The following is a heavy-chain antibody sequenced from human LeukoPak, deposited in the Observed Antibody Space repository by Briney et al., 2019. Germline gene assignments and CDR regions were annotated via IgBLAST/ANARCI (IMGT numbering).Heavy chain of an antibody. CDR3: AKAPGSGWYGSAFDI. V-gene: IGHV3-20*04. J-gene: IGHJ3*02. D-gene: IGHD6-19*01. CDR1: GFAFDDYG. CDR2: LNRNGDIT. Sequence: GSLRLSCAASGFAFDDYGMSWVRQAPGKGLEWVSGLNRNGDITGYADSVKGRFIISRDNAKNSLYLQMNSLRAEDMALYYCAKAPGSGWYGSAFDIWGQGTMVTVSS.